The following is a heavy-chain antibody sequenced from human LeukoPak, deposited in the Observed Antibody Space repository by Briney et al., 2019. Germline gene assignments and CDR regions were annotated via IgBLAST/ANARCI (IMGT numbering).Heavy chain of an antibody. V-gene: IGHV4-38-2*02. Sequence: SETLSLTCTVSGYSISSGYYWGWIRQPPGKGLEWIGSIYHSGSTYYNPSLKSRVTISVDTSKNQFSLKLGSVTAADTAVYYCARGFQGVYDYWGQGALVIVSS. D-gene: IGHD2-21*01. J-gene: IGHJ4*02. CDR3: ARGFQGVYDY. CDR2: IYHSGST. CDR1: GYSISSGYY.